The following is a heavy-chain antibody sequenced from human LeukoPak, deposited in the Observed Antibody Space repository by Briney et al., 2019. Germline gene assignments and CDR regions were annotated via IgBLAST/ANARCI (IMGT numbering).Heavy chain of an antibody. CDR3: VWEPYARLDY. CDR1: GFTFTNYA. Sequence: GGSLRLSCAVSGFTFTNYAMSWVRQAPGKGLEWVSAVSSSGYSTYYADSVKGRFTLSRDNSKNTLYPQMNSLRAEDTAVYYCVWEPYARLDYWGQGTLVTVSS. J-gene: IGHJ4*02. D-gene: IGHD1-26*01. CDR2: VSSSGYST. V-gene: IGHV3-23*01.